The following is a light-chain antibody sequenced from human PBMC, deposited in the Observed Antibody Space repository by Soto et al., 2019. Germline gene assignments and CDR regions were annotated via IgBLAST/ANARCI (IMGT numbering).Light chain of an antibody. CDR1: QSVSSTY. J-gene: IGKJ2*01. CDR2: GAS. CDR3: HHCGSSRHN. Sequence: EIVLTQSPGTLSLSPGERATLSCRASQSVSSTYLAWYRHKPGQAPRLLIYGASSRAAGIPDRFSGSGSGTDFTLTISRLEPEDFAVYYCHHCGSSRHNCGQGTKVDIK. V-gene: IGKV3-20*01.